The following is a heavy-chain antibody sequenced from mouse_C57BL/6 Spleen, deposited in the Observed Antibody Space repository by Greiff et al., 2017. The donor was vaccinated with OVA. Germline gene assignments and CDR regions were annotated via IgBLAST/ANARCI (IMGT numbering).Heavy chain of an antibody. J-gene: IGHJ2*01. Sequence: QVQLKQPGAELVMPGASVKLSCKASGYTFTSYWMHWVKQRPGQGLEWIGEIDPSDSYTNYNQKFKGKSTLTVDKSSSTAYMQLSSLTSEDSAVYYCARRDGYSFDYWGQGTTLTVSS. D-gene: IGHD2-3*01. V-gene: IGHV1-69*01. CDR2: IDPSDSYT. CDR3: ARRDGYSFDY. CDR1: GYTFTSYW.